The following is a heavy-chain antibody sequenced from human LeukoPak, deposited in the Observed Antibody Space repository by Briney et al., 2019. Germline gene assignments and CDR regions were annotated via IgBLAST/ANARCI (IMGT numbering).Heavy chain of an antibody. CDR2: MNPNSGNT. V-gene: IGHV1-8*01. CDR1: GYTFTSYD. D-gene: IGHD6-19*01. Sequence: ASVKVSCKASGYTFTSYDINWVRQATGQGLEWMGWMNPNSGNTGYAQKFQGRVTMTRNTSISTAYMELSSLRSEDTAVYYCAGGIAVAGTLEDWGQGTLVTVSS. CDR3: AGGIAVAGTLED. J-gene: IGHJ4*02.